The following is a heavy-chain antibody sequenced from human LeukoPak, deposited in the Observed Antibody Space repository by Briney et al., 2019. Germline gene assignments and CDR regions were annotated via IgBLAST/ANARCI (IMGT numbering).Heavy chain of an antibody. V-gene: IGHV3-30-3*01. Sequence: GGSLRLSCAVSGFTFSGYTMHWVRQAPGKGLEWVAVISFDGSNKYYGDSVKGRFTISRDNSKNTLCLQMNSLRPDDTAVYYCARDTLWEWGQGTLVTVSS. CDR1: GFTFSGYT. CDR2: ISFDGSNK. J-gene: IGHJ4*02. CDR3: ARDTLWE. D-gene: IGHD1-26*01.